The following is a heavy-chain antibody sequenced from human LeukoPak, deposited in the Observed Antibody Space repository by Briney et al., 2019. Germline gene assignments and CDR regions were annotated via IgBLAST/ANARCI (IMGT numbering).Heavy chain of an antibody. V-gene: IGHV3-30*04. CDR3: ARGLDGYNVDY. D-gene: IGHD5-24*01. J-gene: IGHJ4*02. CDR1: GFTFSSYA. CDR2: ISYDGSNK. Sequence: GGSLRLSCAASGFTFSSYAMHWVRQAPGKGLEWVAVISYDGSNKYYADSVKGRFTISRDNSKNTLYLQMNSLRAEDTAVYYCARGLDGYNVDYWGQGTLVTVSS.